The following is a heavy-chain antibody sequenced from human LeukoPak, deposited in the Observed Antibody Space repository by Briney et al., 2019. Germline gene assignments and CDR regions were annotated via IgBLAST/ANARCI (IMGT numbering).Heavy chain of an antibody. V-gene: IGHV4-61*02. CDR3: AREAAALLHDAFDI. Sequence: PSETLSLTCSVSGGSVSSGRFYWSWIRQPAGKGLEWIGRIYISGSTNYNPSLKSRVTMSVDTSKNQFSLKLSSVTAADTAVYYCAREAAALLHDAFDIWGQGTMVTVSS. CDR1: GGSVSSGRFY. J-gene: IGHJ3*02. D-gene: IGHD6-13*01. CDR2: IYISGST.